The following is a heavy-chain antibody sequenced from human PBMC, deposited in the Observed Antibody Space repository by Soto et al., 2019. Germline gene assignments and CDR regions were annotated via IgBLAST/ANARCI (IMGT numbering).Heavy chain of an antibody. V-gene: IGHV1-2*04. CDR3: ARGHSTDCSNGVCSFFYNHEMDV. J-gene: IGHJ6*02. CDR1: RYSFTDYH. D-gene: IGHD2-8*01. CDR2: INPKSGGT. Sequence: GASVKVSCKAPRYSFTDYHIHWVRQASGQGLEWLGRINPKSGGTSTAQKFQGWVTMTRDRSISTVYMELTRLRSDDTAVYFCARGHSTDCSNGVCSFFYNHEMDVWGQGTTVTVSS.